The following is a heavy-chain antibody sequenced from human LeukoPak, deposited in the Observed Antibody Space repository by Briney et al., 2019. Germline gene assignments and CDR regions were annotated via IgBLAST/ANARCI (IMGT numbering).Heavy chain of an antibody. D-gene: IGHD1-26*01. CDR3: ARGPPSGATRFDY. CDR2: VYTSGST. V-gene: IGHV4-4*07. CDR1: GGSIGSYY. J-gene: IGHJ4*02. Sequence: SETLSLTCTVPGGSIGSYYWSWIRQPAGKGLEWIGRVYTSGSTHYNPSLKSRVTMSVDTSKNQFSLKLSSVTAADTAVYYCARGPPSGATRFDYWGQGTLVTVSS.